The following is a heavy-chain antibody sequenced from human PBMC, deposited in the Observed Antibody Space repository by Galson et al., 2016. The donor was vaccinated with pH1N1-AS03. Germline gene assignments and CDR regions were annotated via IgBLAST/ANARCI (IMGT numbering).Heavy chain of an antibody. CDR3: ARGSYSSGWYRGRNAFDI. CDR1: GGSFNNYY. V-gene: IGHV4-34*01. CDR2: INHSGST. D-gene: IGHD6-19*01. J-gene: IGHJ3*02. Sequence: TLSLTCAVYGGSFNNYYWNWIRQSPGKGLEWVGEINHSGSTDYNPSLKSRATISVDPSKNQISLNLNSVTAADTAVYYCARGSYSSGWYRGRNAFDIWGQGTMVTVSS.